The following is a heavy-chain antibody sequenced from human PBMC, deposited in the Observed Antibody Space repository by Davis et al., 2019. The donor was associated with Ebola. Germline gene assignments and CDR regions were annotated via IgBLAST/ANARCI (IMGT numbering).Heavy chain of an antibody. CDR3: ARQGRLYYYYGMDV. J-gene: IGHJ6*02. CDR1: GYTFTSYG. V-gene: IGHV1-18*01. CDR2: ISAYNGNT. Sequence: AASVKVSCKASGYTFTSYGISWVRQAPGQGLEWMGWISAYNGNTNYAQKLQGRVTMTTDTSTSTAYMELRSLRSDDTAVYYCARQGRLYYYYGMDVWGQGTTVTVSS.